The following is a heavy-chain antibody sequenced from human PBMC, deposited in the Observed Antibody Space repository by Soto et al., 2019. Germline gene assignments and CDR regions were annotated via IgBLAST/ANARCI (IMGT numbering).Heavy chain of an antibody. Sequence: QPGGSLRLSCAASGFTFSNYAMSWVRQAPGRGLEWVSAISGSGSSTYYADSVKGRFTISRDNSKNTLYLQMNTLRAEDTAVYYCAKGVGAFDIWGQGTMVTVSS. V-gene: IGHV3-23*01. CDR1: GFTFSNYA. CDR3: AKGVGAFDI. J-gene: IGHJ3*02. CDR2: ISGSGSST.